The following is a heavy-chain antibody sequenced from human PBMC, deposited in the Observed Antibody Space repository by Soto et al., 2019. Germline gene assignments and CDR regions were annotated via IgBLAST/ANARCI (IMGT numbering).Heavy chain of an antibody. Sequence: SETLSLTCSASGGSITSSSHFCGWVRQPPGKGLEWIGTIYFTGNTYYTPSLKSRLTMSIDTSKNEFSLRLNSVTAADTAVYYCAGQTFTIAAASYGRSNWFDPWGPGTLVTVSS. V-gene: IGHV4-39*01. CDR2: IYFTGNT. J-gene: IGHJ5*02. D-gene: IGHD6-25*01. CDR1: GGSITSSSHF. CDR3: AGQTFTIAAASYGRSNWFDP.